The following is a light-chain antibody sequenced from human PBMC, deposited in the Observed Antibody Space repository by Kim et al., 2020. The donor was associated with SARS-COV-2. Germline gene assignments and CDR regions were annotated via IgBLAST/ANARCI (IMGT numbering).Light chain of an antibody. J-gene: IGKJ1*01. CDR3: QQYDEYPWT. Sequence: DIQMTQSPSTLSASVGDRVTITCRASQSISHWLAWYKQTSGKAPKLIIYGTSDLESGVPSRFSGSGSGTQFTLTITSLQPDDFAIYYCQQYDEYPWTFGQGTKVDIK. CDR2: GTS. V-gene: IGKV1-5*03. CDR1: QSISHW.